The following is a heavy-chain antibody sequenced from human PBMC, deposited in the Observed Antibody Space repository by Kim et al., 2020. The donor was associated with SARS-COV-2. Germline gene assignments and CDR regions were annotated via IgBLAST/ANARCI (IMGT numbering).Heavy chain of an antibody. CDR1: GFTFSSYA. J-gene: IGHJ4*02. Sequence: GGSLRLSCAASGFTFSSYAMSWVRQAPGKGLEWVSAISGSGGSTYYADSVKGRFTISRDNSKNTLYLQMNSLRAEDTAVYYCAKGGVHDFWGGYPGAFDYWGQGTLVTVSS. CDR2: ISGSGGST. CDR3: AKGGVHDFWGGYPGAFDY. V-gene: IGHV3-23*01. D-gene: IGHD3-3*01.